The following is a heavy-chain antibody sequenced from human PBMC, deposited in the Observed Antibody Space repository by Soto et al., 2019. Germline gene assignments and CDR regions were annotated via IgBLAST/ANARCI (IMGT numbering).Heavy chain of an antibody. CDR2: INAGNGNT. J-gene: IGHJ4*02. V-gene: IGHV1-3*05. CDR3: ARAVAVPASCDY. CDR1: GYSFTSYA. Sequence: QVQLVQSGAEEKKPGASVKVSCKASGYSFTSYAMHWVRQAPGQRLEWMGWINAGNGNTKYSQKFQVRVTITRDTSASTAYMELSSLRSEDTAMYYCARAVAVPASCDYWGKGTLVTVSS. D-gene: IGHD6-19*01.